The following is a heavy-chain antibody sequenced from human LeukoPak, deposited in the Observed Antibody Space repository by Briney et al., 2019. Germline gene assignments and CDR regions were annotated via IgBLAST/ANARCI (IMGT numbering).Heavy chain of an antibody. CDR3: ARRGDGYNSLSWVDY. CDR1: GFSFDDYA. Sequence: GGSLRLSCAASGFSFDDYAMHWVRQAPGRGLEWVSGISWNRRSIGYADSVKGRFTISRDNAKNSLYLQMNSLRAEDTAVYYCARRGDGYNSLSWVDYWGQGTLVTVSS. J-gene: IGHJ4*02. D-gene: IGHD5-24*01. V-gene: IGHV3-9*01. CDR2: ISWNRRSI.